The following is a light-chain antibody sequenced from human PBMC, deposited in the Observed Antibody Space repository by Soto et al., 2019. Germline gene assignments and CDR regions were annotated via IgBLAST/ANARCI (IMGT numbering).Light chain of an antibody. J-gene: IGKJ5*01. CDR1: QSVSSY. CDR2: DAS. V-gene: IGKV3-11*01. Sequence: EIVLTQSPATLSLSPGERATLSCRASQSVSSYLAWYQQKPGQAPRLLIYDASNRATGIPARFSGSGSGTDFTLTISSLEPEDCAVYYCQQRSKWPITFGQGTRL. CDR3: QQRSKWPIT.